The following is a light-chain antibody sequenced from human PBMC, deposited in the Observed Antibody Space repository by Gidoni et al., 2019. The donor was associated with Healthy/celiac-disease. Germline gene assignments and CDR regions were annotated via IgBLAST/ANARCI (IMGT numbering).Light chain of an antibody. V-gene: IGKV4-1*01. CDR2: WAS. CDR3: QQYYSTPPYT. Sequence: DSVMPQSPDSLSLSLGERATINCKSSQSVLYSSNNKNYLDWYQQKPGQPPKLLIYWASTRESGVPDRFSGSGSGTDFTLTISSLQAEDVAVYYCQQYYSTPPYTFGQGTKLEIK. CDR1: QSVLYSSNNKNY. J-gene: IGKJ2*01.